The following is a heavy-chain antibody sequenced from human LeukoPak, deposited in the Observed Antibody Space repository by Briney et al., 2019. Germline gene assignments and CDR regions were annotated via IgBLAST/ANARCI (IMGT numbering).Heavy chain of an antibody. D-gene: IGHD3-9*01. J-gene: IGHJ4*02. CDR1: GFTFSSYW. V-gene: IGHV3-7*01. CDR3: ARDTGDDMEDY. Sequence: PGGSLRLSCAASGFTFSSYWMSWVRQAPGKGLEGVANIKQDGSEKYYVDSVKGRFTISRDNAKNSLYLQMNSLRAEDTAVYYCARDTGDDMEDYWGQGTLVTVSS. CDR2: IKQDGSEK.